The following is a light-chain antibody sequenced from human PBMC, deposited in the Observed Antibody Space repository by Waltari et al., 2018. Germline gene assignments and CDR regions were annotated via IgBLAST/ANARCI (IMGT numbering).Light chain of an antibody. Sequence: QSALTQPRSVSGSPGQSVTIPCTGTSSHVGGYDFVCLYQKHPGKSPKPLIYDVSKRPSGVPDHFSGSKSGNTASLTISGLQAEDEADYFCCSYAGAYTLGVFGTGTKVTVL. CDR1: SSHVGGYDF. CDR2: DVS. CDR3: CSYAGAYTLGV. J-gene: IGLJ1*01. V-gene: IGLV2-11*01.